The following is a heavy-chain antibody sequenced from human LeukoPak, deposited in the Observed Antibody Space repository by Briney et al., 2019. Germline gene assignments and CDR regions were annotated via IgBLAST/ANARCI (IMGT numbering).Heavy chain of an antibody. CDR1: GFTFSSYS. CDR2: ISSSTSYI. Sequence: PGGSLRLSCAASGFTFSSYSMNWVRQAPGKGLEWVSSISSSTSYIYYADSVKGRFTISRDSAKNSLYLQMNSLRAEDTAVYYCARDLGTRDGYNPPNLFDNWGQGTLVTVSS. CDR3: ARDLGTRDGYNPPNLFDN. D-gene: IGHD5-24*01. J-gene: IGHJ4*02. V-gene: IGHV3-21*01.